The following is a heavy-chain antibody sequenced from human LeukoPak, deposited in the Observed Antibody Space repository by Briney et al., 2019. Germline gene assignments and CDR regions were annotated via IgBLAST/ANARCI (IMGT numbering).Heavy chain of an antibody. CDR1: GFIFSSFS. CDR3: AREGIAVAGNDGADY. D-gene: IGHD6-19*01. CDR2: KNHNGNVN. Sequence: PGGSLRLSCAASGFIFSSFSVKWARQAAGKGLDGVASKNHNGNVNYYVDSVKGRFTISRDNAKNSLYLQMNSLRAEDTAVYYCAREGIAVAGNDGADYWGQGTLVTVSS. V-gene: IGHV3-7*01. J-gene: IGHJ4*02.